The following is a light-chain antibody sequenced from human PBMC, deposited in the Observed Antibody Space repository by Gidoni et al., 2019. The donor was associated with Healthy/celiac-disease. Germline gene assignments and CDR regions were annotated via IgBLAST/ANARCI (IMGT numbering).Light chain of an antibody. CDR2: DAS. V-gene: IGKV3-11*01. Sequence: DIVLTPSPATLSLSPGERATLSCRASQSVSSYLAWYQQKPGQAPRHLIYDASNRATGIPARFSGSGSGTDFTLTIRSLEPEDFAVYYWQQRSNWPPITFGQGTRLEIK. J-gene: IGKJ5*01. CDR1: QSVSSY. CDR3: QQRSNWPPIT.